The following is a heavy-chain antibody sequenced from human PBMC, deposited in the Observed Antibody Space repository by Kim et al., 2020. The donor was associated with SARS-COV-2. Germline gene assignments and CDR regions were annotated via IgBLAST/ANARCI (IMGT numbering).Heavy chain of an antibody. CDR1: ADTFSSYP. Sequence: SVKVSCKASADTFSSYPISWVRQAPGQGLEWMGRIIPSLSIAEYAQKFHGRVTITADKSTNTVYMEMSSLTSENTAVYYCARGGTAMATGYNGLDVWGQGTTVTVSS. CDR3: ARGGTAMATGYNGLDV. D-gene: IGHD5-18*01. J-gene: IGHJ6*02. CDR2: IIPSLSIA. V-gene: IGHV1-69*02.